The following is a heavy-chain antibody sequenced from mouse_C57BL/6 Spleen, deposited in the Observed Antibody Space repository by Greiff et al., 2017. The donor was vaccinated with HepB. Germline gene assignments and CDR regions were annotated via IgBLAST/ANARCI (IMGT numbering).Heavy chain of an antibody. CDR1: GYTFTSYW. CDR3: TRWDGNYARGEYYAMDY. CDR2: IYPGNSDT. V-gene: IGHV1-5*01. D-gene: IGHD2-1*01. Sequence: VQLQQSGTVLARPGASVKMSCKTSGYTFTSYWMHWVKQRPGQGLEWIGAIYPGNSDTSYNQKFKGKAKLTAVTSASTAYMELSSLTNEDSAVYDCTRWDGNYARGEYYAMDYWGQGTSVTVSS. J-gene: IGHJ4*01.